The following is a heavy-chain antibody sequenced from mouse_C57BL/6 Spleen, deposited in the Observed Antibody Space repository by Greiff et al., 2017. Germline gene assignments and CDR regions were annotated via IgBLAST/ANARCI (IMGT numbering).Heavy chain of an antibody. V-gene: IGHV1-81*01. CDR1: GYTFTSYG. CDR2: IYPRSGNT. J-gene: IGHJ3*01. CDR3: ARGAYGG. Sequence: VKLMESGAELARPGASVKLSCKASGYTFTSYGISWVKQRTGQGLEWIGEIYPRSGNTYYNEKFKGKATLTADKSSSTAYMELRSLTSEDSAVYFCARGAYGGWGQGTLVTVSA. D-gene: IGHD6-5*01.